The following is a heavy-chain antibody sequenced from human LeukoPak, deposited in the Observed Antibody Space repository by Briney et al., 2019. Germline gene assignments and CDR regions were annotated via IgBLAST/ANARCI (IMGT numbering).Heavy chain of an antibody. CDR3: ARDGFLGPVTAYLDY. J-gene: IGHJ4*02. D-gene: IGHD2-21*02. Sequence: GSLRLSCAASGFTSSTNPMSWVRQAPGKGLEWVSAISDTRTYYADAVKGRLTISRDNSKNTVFLQMNSLRAEDTAVYYCARDGFLGPVTAYLDYWGQGTPVTVSS. V-gene: IGHV3-23*01. CDR1: GFTSSTNP. CDR2: ISDTRT.